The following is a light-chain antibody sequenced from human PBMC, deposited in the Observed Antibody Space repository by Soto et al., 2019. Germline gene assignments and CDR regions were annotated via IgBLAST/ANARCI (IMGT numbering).Light chain of an antibody. CDR2: DAS. CDR3: QQGSARRPIN. CDR1: QSISSW. Sequence: TKSPSTLSASVGDRVTITCRASQSISSWLAWYQQKPGQPPRLLSYDASTRAPGIPARFSGSWSGTHFTITISSLDPEDVAVYCCQQGSARRPINFGQGTLLDIK. J-gene: IGKJ5*01. V-gene: IGKV3-11*01.